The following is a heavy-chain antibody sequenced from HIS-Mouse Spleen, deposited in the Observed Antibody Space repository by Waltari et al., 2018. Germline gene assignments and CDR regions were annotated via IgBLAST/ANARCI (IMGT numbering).Heavy chain of an antibody. CDR2: INHRGST. Sequence: QVQLQQWGAGLLKPSETLSLTCAVYGGSFSGYYWSWIRQPPGKGLEWIGEINHRGSTNYNPSLKSRVTISVDTSKNQFSLNLSSVTAADTAVYYCARGLVGATECFDYWGQGTLVTVSS. CDR3: ARGLVGATECFDY. D-gene: IGHD1-26*01. V-gene: IGHV4-34*01. J-gene: IGHJ4*02. CDR1: GGSFSGYY.